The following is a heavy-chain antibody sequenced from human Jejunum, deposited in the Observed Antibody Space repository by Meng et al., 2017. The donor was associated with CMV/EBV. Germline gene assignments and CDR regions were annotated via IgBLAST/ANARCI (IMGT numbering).Heavy chain of an antibody. CDR2: INYGGST. Sequence: QVQLQESGPGLVKPSETPSLTCTVSGGSVSSDYWSWLRQPPGQGPEWMGYINYGGSTNYNPSLKSRATISVDTSKNQFSLKLTSVTAADTAVYYCARDKKGYSCYDYWGQGTLVTVSS. CDR1: GGSVSSDY. J-gene: IGHJ4*02. D-gene: IGHD5-12*01. CDR3: ARDKKGYSCYDY. V-gene: IGHV4-59*02.